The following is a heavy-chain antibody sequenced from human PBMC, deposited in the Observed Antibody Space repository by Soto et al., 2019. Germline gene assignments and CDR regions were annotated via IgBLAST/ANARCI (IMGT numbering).Heavy chain of an antibody. D-gene: IGHD1-1*01. V-gene: IGHV1-18*04. Sequence: VSVKGSYKGTGYSFTSYGSSWVRQAPGQGREWMGWISAYNGNTNYAKKLQGRVTMNTDKYTRNAYMELGRLGTKDKGGNYRGRDPGNWNDGRHYYDYGMDVWGQGTTVTVSS. CDR3: GRDPGNWNDGRHYYDYGMDV. CDR2: ISAYNGNT. J-gene: IGHJ6*02. CDR1: GYSFTSYG.